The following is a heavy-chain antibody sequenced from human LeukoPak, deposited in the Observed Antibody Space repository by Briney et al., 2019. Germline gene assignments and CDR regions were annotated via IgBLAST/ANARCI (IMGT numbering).Heavy chain of an antibody. V-gene: IGHV4-59*06. D-gene: IGHD2-15*01. CDR2: IYYSGST. CDR3: EALGGAFDI. J-gene: IGHJ3*02. CDR1: GGSFSGYY. Sequence: PSETLSLTCAVYGGSFSGYYWSWIRQPPGKGLEWIGYIYYSGSTYYNPSLKSRVTISVDTSKNQFSLKLSSVTAADTAVYYCEALGGAFDIWGQGTMVTVSS.